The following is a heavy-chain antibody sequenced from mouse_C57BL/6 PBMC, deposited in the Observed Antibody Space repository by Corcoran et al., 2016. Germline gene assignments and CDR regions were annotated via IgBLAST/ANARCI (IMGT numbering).Heavy chain of an antibody. CDR2: INPNNGGT. J-gene: IGHJ1*03. V-gene: IGHV1-26*01. Sequence: EVQLQQSGPELVKPGASVKISCKASGYTFTDYYMNWVKQSHGKSLEWIGDINPNNGGTSYNQKFKGKATLTVDKSSSTAYMDLRSLTSEDSAVYYCARSGFYWYFDVWGTGTTVTVSS. CDR3: ARSGFYWYFDV. CDR1: GYTFTDYY.